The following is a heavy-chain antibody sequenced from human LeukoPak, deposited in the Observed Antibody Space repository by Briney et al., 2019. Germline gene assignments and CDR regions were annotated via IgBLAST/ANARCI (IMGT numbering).Heavy chain of an antibody. V-gene: IGHV3-21*01. CDR3: ARGHSNYGDYFDY. J-gene: IGHJ4*02. Sequence: PGGSLRLSCAASGFTFSSYWMSWVRQAPGKGLEWVSSISSSSIYIYYADSVKGRFTISRDNAKSSLSLQMNSLRAEDTAVYYCARGHSNYGDYFDYWGQGTLVTVSS. D-gene: IGHD4-11*01. CDR2: ISSSSIYI. CDR1: GFTFSSYW.